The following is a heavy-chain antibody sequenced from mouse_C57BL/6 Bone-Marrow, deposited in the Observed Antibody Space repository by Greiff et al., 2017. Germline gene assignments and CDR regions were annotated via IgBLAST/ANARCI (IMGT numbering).Heavy chain of an antibody. CDR1: GFNIKDDY. D-gene: IGHD1-1*01. J-gene: IGHJ2*01. V-gene: IGHV14-4*01. Sequence: VQLKESGAELVRPGASVQLSCTASGFNIKDDYMHWVKQRPEQGLEWIGWIDPENGDTEYASKFQGKATITADTSSNTAYLQLSSLTSEDTAVYYCTTVVHYWGQGTTLTVSS. CDR2: IDPENGDT. CDR3: TTVVHY.